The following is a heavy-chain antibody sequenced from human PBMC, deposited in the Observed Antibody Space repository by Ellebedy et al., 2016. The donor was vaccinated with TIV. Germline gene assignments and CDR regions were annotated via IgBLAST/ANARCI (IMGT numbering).Heavy chain of an antibody. CDR2: IWSGGGT. V-gene: IGHV3-66*01. CDR3: ARDPPASGTRTWG. Sequence: GGSLRLXXAASGFSFSTSSMDWVRQAPGKGLEWVSLIWSGGGTHYADSVKGRFTISRDNSKNTLYLQMDNLRAEDTAMYYCARDPPASGTRTWGWGQGTLVTVSS. J-gene: IGHJ4*02. CDR1: GFSFSTSS. D-gene: IGHD7-27*01.